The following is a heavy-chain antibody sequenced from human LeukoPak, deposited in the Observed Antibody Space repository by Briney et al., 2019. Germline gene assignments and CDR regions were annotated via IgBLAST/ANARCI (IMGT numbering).Heavy chain of an antibody. D-gene: IGHD2-2*01. CDR3: VTVPVYQLLLFDY. CDR1: GGTFSSYA. CDR2: IIPIFGTA. Sequence: GASVKVSCKASGGTFSSYAISWVRQAPGQGLEWMGGIIPIFGTANYAQKFQGRVTVTEDTSTDTAYMELSSLRSEDTAVYYCVTVPVYQLLLFDYWGQGTLVTVSS. J-gene: IGHJ4*02. V-gene: IGHV1-69*06.